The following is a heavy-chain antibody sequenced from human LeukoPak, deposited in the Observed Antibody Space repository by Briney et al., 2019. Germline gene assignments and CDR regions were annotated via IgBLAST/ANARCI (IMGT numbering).Heavy chain of an antibody. Sequence: PSETLSLTCTVSGGSISSYYWSWLRQPPGKGLEWIGYIYYSGSTNYNPSLKSRVTISVDTSKNQFSLKLSSVTAADTAVYYCARVRGIAANYYGMDVWGQGTTVTVSS. CDR2: IYYSGST. D-gene: IGHD6-13*01. CDR1: GGSISSYY. V-gene: IGHV4-59*01. CDR3: ARVRGIAANYYGMDV. J-gene: IGHJ6*02.